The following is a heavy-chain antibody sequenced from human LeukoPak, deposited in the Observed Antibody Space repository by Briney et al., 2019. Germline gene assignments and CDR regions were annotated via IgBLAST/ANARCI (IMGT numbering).Heavy chain of an antibody. V-gene: IGHV3-23*01. CDR2: ICVSGGGK. CDR3: ARDRVARTPDY. CDR1: GFTFSTYD. D-gene: IGHD1/OR15-1a*01. Sequence: PGGSLRLSCAASGFTFSTYDMSWVRQAPGKGLEWVSAICVSGGGKYYADSVKSRFTISRDNSKNTLYLQMNSLRAEDTAVYYCARDRVARTPDYWGQGTLVTVSS. J-gene: IGHJ4*02.